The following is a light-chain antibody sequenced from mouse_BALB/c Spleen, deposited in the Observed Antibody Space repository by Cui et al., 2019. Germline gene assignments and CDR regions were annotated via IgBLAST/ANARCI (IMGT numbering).Light chain of an antibody. J-gene: IGKJ1*01. CDR3: QQWSSNPWT. CDR2: DTS. CDR1: SSVSY. V-gene: IGKV4-59*01. Sequence: QFLLTLPPTIMSASPGEKVTMTCSASSSVSYMHWYQQKSGTSPKRWIYDTSKLASGVPARLSGSGSGTSYSLTISSMEAEDAATYYCQQWSSNPWTFGGGTKLEIK.